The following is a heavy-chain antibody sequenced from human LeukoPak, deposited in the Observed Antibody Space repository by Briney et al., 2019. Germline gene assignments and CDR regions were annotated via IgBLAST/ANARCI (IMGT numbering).Heavy chain of an antibody. J-gene: IGHJ4*02. Sequence: ASVKVSCNASGYTFTSNGITWVRQAPGQGLEWVGWISCNNGDTRYAQKFQGRVTVTTDTSTSTAYMELRSLRSDDTAVYYCARDGGTAGYSSGSAYWGQGTLDTVSS. CDR1: GYTFTSNG. CDR2: ISCNNGDT. D-gene: IGHD5-18*01. V-gene: IGHV1-18*01. CDR3: ARDGGTAGYSSGSAY.